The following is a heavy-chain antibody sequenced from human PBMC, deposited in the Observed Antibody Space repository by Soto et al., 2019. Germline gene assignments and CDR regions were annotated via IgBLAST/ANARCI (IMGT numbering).Heavy chain of an antibody. D-gene: IGHD6-19*01. J-gene: IGHJ3*02. V-gene: IGHV3-21*01. CDR1: GFTFSSYS. CDR3: ARDRGIAVAGTDAFDI. CDR2: ISSSSSYI. Sequence: GGSLRLSCAASGFTFSSYSMNWVRQAPGKGLEWVSSISSSSSYIYYADSVKGRFTISRDNAKNSLYLQMNSLRAEDTAVYYCARDRGIAVAGTDAFDIWGQGTMVTVSS.